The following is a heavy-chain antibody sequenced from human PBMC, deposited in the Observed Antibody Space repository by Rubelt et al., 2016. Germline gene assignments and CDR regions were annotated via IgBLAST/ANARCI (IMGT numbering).Heavy chain of an antibody. V-gene: IGHV1-46*01. CDR3: ARAYGSGGRRFDY. J-gene: IGHJ4*02. CDR2: INPSGGST. D-gene: IGHD3-10*01. Sequence: RAAGEGLEWIGIINPSGGSTSYAQKSQDRVTMTRDTSTSTVYMELSSLRSEDTAVYYCARAYGSGGRRFDYWGQGTLVTVSS.